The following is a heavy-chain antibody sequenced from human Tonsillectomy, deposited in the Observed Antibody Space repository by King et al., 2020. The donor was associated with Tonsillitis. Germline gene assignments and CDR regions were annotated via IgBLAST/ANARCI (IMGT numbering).Heavy chain of an antibody. D-gene: IGHD6-13*01. CDR2: IYPGDSDT. V-gene: IGHV5-51*01. CDR1: GYSFTNYW. Sequence: VQLVESGAEVKKPGESLKISCKGSGYSFTNYWIGWVRQMPGKGLEWMGIIYPGDSDTTYSPSFQGRVTISADKSISTAYLQWSSLKASDTAMYYCARQFRQQLLWDAFDIWGQGTMVTVSS. J-gene: IGHJ3*02. CDR3: ARQFRQQLLWDAFDI.